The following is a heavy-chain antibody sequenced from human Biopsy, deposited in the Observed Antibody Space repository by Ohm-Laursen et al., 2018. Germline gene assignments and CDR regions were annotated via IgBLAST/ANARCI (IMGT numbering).Heavy chain of an antibody. CDR1: GYTFTGYH. D-gene: IGHD3-22*01. J-gene: IGHJ5*02. V-gene: IGHV1-2*02. CDR2: INAKIGDT. CDR3: TRGGYYYDSLAYYYWFDP. Sequence: ASGKVSSKASGYTFTGYHEPWVRQAPGKELEGMGWINAKIGDTNYAQKFQGRVTMTRDTSISTAYVDLSSLRSDDTAVYYCTRGGYYYDSLAYYYWFDPWGQGTLVTVSS.